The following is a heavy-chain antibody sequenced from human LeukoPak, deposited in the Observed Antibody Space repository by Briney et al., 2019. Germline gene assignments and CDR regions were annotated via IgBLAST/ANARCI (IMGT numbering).Heavy chain of an antibody. J-gene: IGHJ6*03. D-gene: IGHD1-26*01. CDR3: ARLVGATTFYYYMDV. V-gene: IGHV1-18*01. CDR2: ISAYNGNT. Sequence: ASVKVSCKASGYTFTSYGISWVRQAPGQGLEWMGWISAYNGNTNYAQKLQGRVTMTTDTSTSTAYMELRSLRSDDTAVYYCARLVGATTFYYYMDVWGKGTTVTVSS. CDR1: GYTFTSYG.